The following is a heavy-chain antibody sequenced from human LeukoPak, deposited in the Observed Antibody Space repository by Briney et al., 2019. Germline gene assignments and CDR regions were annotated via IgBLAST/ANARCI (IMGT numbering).Heavy chain of an antibody. CDR1: GFSITTSEVG. D-gene: IGHD3-10*01. Sequence: SGPTLVKPTETLTLTCTFSGFSITTSEVGVGWIRQPPGKALEWLAVIYWDDDMRYNPSLMTRLTITKDTSKNQVVLTMTNMDPVDTATYYCAHRQAGYYFAYWGQGTMVTVSS. CDR3: AHRQAGYYFAY. J-gene: IGHJ4*02. CDR2: IYWDDDM. V-gene: IGHV2-5*02.